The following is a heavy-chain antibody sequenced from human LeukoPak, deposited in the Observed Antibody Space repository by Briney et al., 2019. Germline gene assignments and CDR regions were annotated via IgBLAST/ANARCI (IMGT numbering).Heavy chain of an antibody. V-gene: IGHV1-46*01. D-gene: IGHD1-26*01. CDR2: INPTGGST. J-gene: IGHJ5*02. CDR3: ARDNSVGDNAWWFDP. Sequence: ASVKVSCKASGYTFSSYYMHWVRQAPGQGLEWMGLINPTGGSTGYAQKFQGRVTMTRDMSTSTDYMELSSLRSEDTAIYYCARDNSVGDNAWWFDPWGQGTLVTVSS. CDR1: GYTFSSYY.